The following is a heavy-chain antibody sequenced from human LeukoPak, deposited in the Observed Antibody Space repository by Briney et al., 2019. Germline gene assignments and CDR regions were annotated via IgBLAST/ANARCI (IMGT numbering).Heavy chain of an antibody. J-gene: IGHJ4*02. V-gene: IGHV3-33*01. CDR2: IWYDGSNE. Sequence: GKSLRLSCAASGFTFRSYGMHWVRQATGKGLEWVAVIWYDGSNEYYADSVKGRISISRDNSKNTLYLQMNSLRADDTAVYYCARDSYCPNDVCYDYWGQGILVTVS. CDR3: ARDSYCPNDVCYDY. CDR1: GFTFRSYG. D-gene: IGHD2-8*01.